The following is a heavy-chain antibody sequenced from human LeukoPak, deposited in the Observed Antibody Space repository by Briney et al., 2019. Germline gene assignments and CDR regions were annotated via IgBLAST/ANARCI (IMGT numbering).Heavy chain of an antibody. D-gene: IGHD1-26*01. Sequence: GASVKVSCKASGYTFTGYYMHWVRRAPGQGLGWMGWINPNSGGTNYAQKFQGRVTMTRDTSISTAYMELSRLRSDDTAVYYCARNRVGATHWDAFDIWGQGTMVTVSS. J-gene: IGHJ3*02. V-gene: IGHV1-2*02. CDR1: GYTFTGYY. CDR3: ARNRVGATHWDAFDI. CDR2: INPNSGGT.